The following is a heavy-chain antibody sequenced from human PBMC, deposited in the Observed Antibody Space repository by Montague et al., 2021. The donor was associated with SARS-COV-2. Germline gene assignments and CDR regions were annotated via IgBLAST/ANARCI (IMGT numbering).Heavy chain of an antibody. Sequence: CAISGDSVSRNSVSWNWIGQSPSRGLEWLGRTYYRSKCSNEYALSVKSRITITPDTSKNQLSLHLTSVTPEDTAVYYCTRAVWGVKDYWGQGTLVTVSA. V-gene: IGHV6-1*01. D-gene: IGHD3-10*01. CDR3: TRAVWGVKDY. J-gene: IGHJ4*02. CDR1: GDSVSRNSVS. CDR2: TYYRSKCSN.